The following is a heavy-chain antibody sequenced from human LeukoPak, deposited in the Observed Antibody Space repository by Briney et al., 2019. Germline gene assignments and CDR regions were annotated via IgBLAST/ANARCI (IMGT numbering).Heavy chain of an antibody. CDR2: ISSSSSYI. J-gene: IGHJ5*02. D-gene: IGHD2-2*02. CDR1: GFTFSSYS. CDR3: ARGAAAVISNWFDP. Sequence: GGSLRLSCAASGFTFSSYSMNWVRQAPGKGLEWVSSISSSSSYIYYADSVKGRFTISRDNAKNSLYLQMNSLRAEDTAVYYCARGAAAVISNWFDPWGQGTLGTVSS. V-gene: IGHV3-21*01.